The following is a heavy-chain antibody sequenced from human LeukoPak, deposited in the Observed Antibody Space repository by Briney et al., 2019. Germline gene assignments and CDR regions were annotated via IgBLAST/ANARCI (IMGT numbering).Heavy chain of an antibody. CDR2: IRASVGRT. D-gene: IGHD4-17*01. Sequence: PRRSLRPSCAASALTSTIFAMTCVRHAAGDGLEWDSAIRASVGRTYYTTSGKGRFTLPTNNSQNTLYLHRNSLRAEDTAVYYCAKLLYTYGDYLMPDYWGQGTLVTVSS. CDR3: AKLLYTYGDYLMPDY. V-gene: IGHV3-23*01. CDR1: ALTSTIFA. J-gene: IGHJ4*02.